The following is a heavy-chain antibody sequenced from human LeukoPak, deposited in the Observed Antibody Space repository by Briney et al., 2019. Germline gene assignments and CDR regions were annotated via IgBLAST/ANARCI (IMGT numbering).Heavy chain of an antibody. D-gene: IGHD6-6*01. CDR2: IYSGGST. V-gene: IGHV3-53*01. CDR3: AREYGSSSVRWNWFDP. Sequence: PGGSLRLSCAASGFTVSSNYMSWVRQAPGKGLEWVSVIYSGGSTYYADSVKGRFTISRDNSKNTLYLQMNSLRAEDTAVYYCAREYGSSSVRWNWFDPWGQGTLVTVSS. CDR1: GFTVSSNY. J-gene: IGHJ5*02.